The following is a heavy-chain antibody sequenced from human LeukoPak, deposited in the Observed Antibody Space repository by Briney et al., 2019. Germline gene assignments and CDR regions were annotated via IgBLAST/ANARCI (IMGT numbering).Heavy chain of an antibody. CDR1: GFTFSSYA. CDR2: ISSSSSYI. CDR3: VRVESGSYARYGMDV. V-gene: IGHV3-21*01. J-gene: IGHJ6*02. D-gene: IGHD1-26*01. Sequence: GGSLRLSCAASGFTFSSYAMSWVRQAPGKGLEWVSSISSSSSYIYYADSVKGRFTISRGNAKNSLYLQMNSLRAEDTAVYYCVRVESGSYARYGMDVWGQGTTVTVSS.